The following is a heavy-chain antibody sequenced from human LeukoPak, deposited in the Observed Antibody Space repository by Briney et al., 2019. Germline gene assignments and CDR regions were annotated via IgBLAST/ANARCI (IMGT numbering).Heavy chain of an antibody. J-gene: IGHJ4*02. CDR3: AGEADSSNYFFYY. V-gene: IGHV4-61*02. CDR2: IYYSGIT. Sequence: SETLSLTCTVSGGSISSGSYYWNWIRQPAGKGLEWIGRIYYSGITNYHPSRKGRVPISLDTSKKHSSLRLSSLTAAAHALYYCAGEADSSNYFFYYCGAGILVTVSS. D-gene: IGHD3-22*01. CDR1: GGSISSGSYY.